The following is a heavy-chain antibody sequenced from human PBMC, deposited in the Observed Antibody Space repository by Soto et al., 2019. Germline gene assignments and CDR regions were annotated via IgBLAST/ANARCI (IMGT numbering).Heavy chain of an antibody. V-gene: IGHV1-8*01. Sequence: ASVKVSCKASGYTFTSYDINWVRQATGQGLEYLGWMSPNSGNTGYAQKFQGRVTMTRNTSISTAYMELSSLRSDDTAVYYCARNLEAAAAQFWGQGTLVTVS. CDR3: ARNLEAAAAQF. D-gene: IGHD6-13*01. CDR2: MSPNSGNT. CDR1: GYTFTSYD. J-gene: IGHJ4*02.